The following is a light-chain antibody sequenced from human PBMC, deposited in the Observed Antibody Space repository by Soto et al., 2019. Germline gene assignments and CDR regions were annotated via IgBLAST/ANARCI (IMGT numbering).Light chain of an antibody. CDR1: KIGAKS. CDR3: QVWDGSSQNLV. J-gene: IGLJ2*01. V-gene: IGLV3-21*02. Sequence: SYELTQPPSVPVAPGQTARIPCRGDKIGAKSVHWYQQRPGQAPVVVVYDDTDRPSGVPERFSGSNSGNTATLTISRVEAGDEADYYCQVWDGSSQNLVFGGGTKL. CDR2: DDT.